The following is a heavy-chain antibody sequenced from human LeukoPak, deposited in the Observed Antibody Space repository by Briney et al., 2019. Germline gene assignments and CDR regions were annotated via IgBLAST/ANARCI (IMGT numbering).Heavy chain of an antibody. Sequence: GGSLRLSCAASGFTFSSYSMNWVRQAPGKGLEWVSYISSSSSTIYYTDSVKGRFTISRDNAKNSLYLQMNSLRAEDTAVYYCARNSPLKHYYDSSGYLRAFDIWGQGTMVTVSS. CDR2: ISSSSSTI. CDR1: GFTFSSYS. J-gene: IGHJ3*02. D-gene: IGHD3-22*01. V-gene: IGHV3-48*01. CDR3: ARNSPLKHYYDSSGYLRAFDI.